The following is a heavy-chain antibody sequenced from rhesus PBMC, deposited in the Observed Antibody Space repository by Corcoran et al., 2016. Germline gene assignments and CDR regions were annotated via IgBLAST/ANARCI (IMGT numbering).Heavy chain of an antibody. CDR3: ASRSSGSYYDY. Sequence: QVQLVQSGAEVKKPGASVKLSCTASGSTFSSYSLTWVRPAPGQGLEWRGWINPSNGNTGYAQKFQGRVTMTRDTSTRTAYMELSSLRSEDTAVYYCASRSSGSYYDYWGQGVLVTVSS. CDR2: INPSNGNT. CDR1: GSTFSSYS. D-gene: IGHD3-16*01. J-gene: IGHJ4*01. V-gene: IGHV1-200*01.